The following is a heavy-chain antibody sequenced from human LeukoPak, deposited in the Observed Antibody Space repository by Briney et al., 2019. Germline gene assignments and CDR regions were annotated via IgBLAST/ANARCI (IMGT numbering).Heavy chain of an antibody. CDR2: VSDADGSIT. D-gene: IGHD2-15*01. Sequence: PGGSLRLSCVASGFTFDSYAMSWVRQAPGKGLVWVSRVSDADGSITDYADSVRGRFTISGDTAKNTLYLEMNSLGAEDTAVYYCARDLSGYSDYWGQGTLVTVSS. CDR3: ARDLSGYSDY. V-gene: IGHV3-74*01. CDR1: GFTFDSYA. J-gene: IGHJ4*02.